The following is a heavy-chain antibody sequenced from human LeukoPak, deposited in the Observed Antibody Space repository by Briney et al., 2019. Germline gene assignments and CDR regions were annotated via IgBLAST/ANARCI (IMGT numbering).Heavy chain of an antibody. CDR1: GFTFDDYG. Sequence: GGSLRLSCAASGFTFDDYGMSWVRHAPGKGLEWVSGINWNGGSTGYADSVKGRFTISRDNAKNSLYLQMNSLRAEDTAVYYCARQQLEQGAYYKYNYMSVWGKGTTVIVS. V-gene: IGHV3-20*04. CDR2: INWNGGST. CDR3: ARQQLEQGAYYKYNYMSV. J-gene: IGHJ6*03. D-gene: IGHD6-13*01.